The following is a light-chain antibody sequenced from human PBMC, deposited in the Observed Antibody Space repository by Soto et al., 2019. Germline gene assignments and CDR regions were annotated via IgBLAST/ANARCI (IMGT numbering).Light chain of an antibody. Sequence: EVVLTQSPATLSLSPGERATLSCRASQSISTFLAWYQKKPGQVPRLLIYDASTRATGIPARFSGSGSGTDFTLTINRLEPEDFALYYCQQYGSSPPTFGQGTKVDIK. V-gene: IGKV3-20*01. CDR3: QQYGSSPPT. CDR1: QSISTF. J-gene: IGKJ1*01. CDR2: DAS.